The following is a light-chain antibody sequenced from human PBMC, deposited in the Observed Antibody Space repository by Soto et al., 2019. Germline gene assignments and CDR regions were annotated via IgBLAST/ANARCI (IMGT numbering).Light chain of an antibody. V-gene: IGLV8-61*01. CDR1: SGSVSSNHF. Sequence: QAVVTQEPSFSVSPGETVTVTCGLNSGSVSSNHFPSWYQQTPGQAPLTLIYSTTNRSSGVPDRFSGSIFGNKAALTITGAQADDECDYYCVLYMGRGISVFGGGTKLTVL. J-gene: IGLJ3*02. CDR3: VLYMGRGISV. CDR2: STT.